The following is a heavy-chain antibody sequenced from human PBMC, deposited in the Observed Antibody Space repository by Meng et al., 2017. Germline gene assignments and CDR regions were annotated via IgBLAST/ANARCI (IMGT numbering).Heavy chain of an antibody. J-gene: IGHJ5*02. V-gene: IGHV1-18*01. CDR2: FSTYNGNK. CDR1: GYTFTSYG. D-gene: IGHD3-22*01. Sequence: QVQAVQSETAGDKPRASVKVSCKAFGYTFTSYGISGVGQGPGQGLGWMRWFSTYNGNKNYAQKLQGRVNKTTGTSKSTAYMELRKLRSDDTAVYDWARVGGGIVVVTVDPWGQGTLVTVSS. CDR3: ARVGGGIVVVTVDP.